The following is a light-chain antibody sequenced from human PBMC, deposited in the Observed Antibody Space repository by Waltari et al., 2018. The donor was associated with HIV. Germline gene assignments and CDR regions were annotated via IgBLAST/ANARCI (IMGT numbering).Light chain of an antibody. CDR1: TSNIGNST. V-gene: IGLV1-44*01. Sequence: QSVLTQPPSASGTPGQRVTISCAGSTSNIGNSTVNWYQQLPGTAPKLLMYSNNQRPSGVPDRFSGSKPGTSASLAISGLQAEDEADYYCATWDDSLNGPVFGGGTKLTV. CDR3: ATWDDSLNGPV. CDR2: SNN. J-gene: IGLJ3*02.